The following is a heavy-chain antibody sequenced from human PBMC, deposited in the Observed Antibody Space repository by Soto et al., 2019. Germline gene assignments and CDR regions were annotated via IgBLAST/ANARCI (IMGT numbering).Heavy chain of an antibody. D-gene: IGHD3-16*01. Sequence: GGSLRLACAASGFTVSNNYMSWVRQAPGKGLEWVSLIYSGGSTYYADSVKGRFTISRDSSKNTLYLQMNSLGAEDTAMYYCAAYSHKGYWGQGTLVTVSP. J-gene: IGHJ4*02. CDR1: GFTVSNNY. V-gene: IGHV3-66*01. CDR2: IYSGGST. CDR3: AAYSHKGY.